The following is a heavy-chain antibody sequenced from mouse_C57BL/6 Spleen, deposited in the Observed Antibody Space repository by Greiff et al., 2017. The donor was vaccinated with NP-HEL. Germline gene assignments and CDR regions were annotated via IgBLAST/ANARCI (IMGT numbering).Heavy chain of an antibody. CDR1: GFSFTSYG. V-gene: IGHV2-2*01. J-gene: IGHJ1*03. D-gene: IGHD3-2*02. Sequence: VQVVESGPGLVQPSQSLSITCTVSGFSFTSYGVHWVRQSPGKGLEWLGVIWSGGSTDYNAAFIYRMSISKDNSNSQFFFKMNSLQTDDTAIYYCARNRLSLYWYFDVWGTGTTVTVSS. CDR2: IWSGGST. CDR3: ARNRLSLYWYFDV.